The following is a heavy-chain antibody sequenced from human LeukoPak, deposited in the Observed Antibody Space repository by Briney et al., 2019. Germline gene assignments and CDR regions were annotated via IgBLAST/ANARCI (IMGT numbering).Heavy chain of an antibody. V-gene: IGHV3-21*01. CDR3: ASLATVTTYFDY. Sequence: PGGSLRLSCAASGFTFSSYSMNWVRQAPGKGLEWVSSISSSSSYIYYADSVKSRFTTSRDNAKNSLYLQMNSLRAEDTAVYYCASLATVTTYFDYWGQGTLVTVSS. CDR1: GFTFSSYS. J-gene: IGHJ4*02. D-gene: IGHD4-17*01. CDR2: ISSSSSYI.